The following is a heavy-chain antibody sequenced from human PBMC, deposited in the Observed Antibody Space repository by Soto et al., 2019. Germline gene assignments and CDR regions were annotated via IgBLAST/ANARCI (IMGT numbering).Heavy chain of an antibody. CDR2: INHSGST. Sequence: SETLSLTCGVYGGSFRNYYWIWVRQPPGKGLEWIGEINHSGSTNYNPSLKSRVTISVDTSKNQFSLKLSSVTAADTAVYYCARGFGGSSNWFDPWGQGTLVTVSS. V-gene: IGHV4-34*01. J-gene: IGHJ5*02. CDR1: GGSFRNYY. CDR3: ARGFGGSSNWFDP. D-gene: IGHD3-16*01.